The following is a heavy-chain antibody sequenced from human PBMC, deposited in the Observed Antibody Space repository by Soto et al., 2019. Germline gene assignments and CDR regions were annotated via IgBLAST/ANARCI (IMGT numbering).Heavy chain of an antibody. D-gene: IGHD2-21*02. J-gene: IGHJ6*02. CDR1: GGSISRYY. CDR2: MYNTGST. V-gene: IGHV4-59*01. Sequence: QVQLQESGPGLVKPSETLSFTCTVSGGSISRYYWSWIRQPRGKGLEWIGYMYNTGSTVYNPSFKSRVTISVDTSKNQFSLKLNSVTAADTAVYYCARDLWGYCGTDCYPLDVWGQGTTVTVS. CDR3: ARDLWGYCGTDCYPLDV.